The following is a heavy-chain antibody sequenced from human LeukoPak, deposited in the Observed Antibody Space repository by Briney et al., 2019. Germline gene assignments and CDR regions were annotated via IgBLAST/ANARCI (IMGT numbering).Heavy chain of an antibody. Sequence: GASVKVSCKASGYTFTSYGISWVRQAPGQGLEWMGWISTYNGNTNYAQKLQGRVTMTTDTSTSTAYMELRSLRSDDTAVYYCARVGPGIAAAWYGMDVWGQGTTVTVSS. J-gene: IGHJ6*02. CDR3: ARVGPGIAAAWYGMDV. CDR1: GYTFTSYG. CDR2: ISTYNGNT. V-gene: IGHV1-18*01. D-gene: IGHD6-13*01.